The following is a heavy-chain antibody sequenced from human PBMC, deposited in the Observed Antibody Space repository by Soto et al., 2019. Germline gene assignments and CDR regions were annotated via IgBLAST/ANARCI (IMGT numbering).Heavy chain of an antibody. Sequence: ASVKVSCKASGGTFSSYAISWVRQAPGQGLEWMGGIIPIFGTANYAQKFQGRVTITADESTSTAYMELSSLRSEDTAVYYCARALVGQYDYVWGSYRSDAFDIWGQGTMVTVSS. CDR1: GGTFSSYA. CDR3: ARALVGQYDYVWGSYRSDAFDI. V-gene: IGHV1-69*13. J-gene: IGHJ3*02. D-gene: IGHD3-16*02. CDR2: IIPIFGTA.